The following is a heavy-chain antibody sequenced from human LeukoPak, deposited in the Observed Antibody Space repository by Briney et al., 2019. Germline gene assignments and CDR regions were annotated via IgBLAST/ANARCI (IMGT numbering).Heavy chain of an antibody. Sequence: ASVKVSCKGSGYTLTELSMHWVRQAPGKGLEWMGGFDPEDGETIYAQKFQGRVTMTEDTSTDTAYMELSSLRSEDTAVYYCATVSSATYSYAGVSFDYWGQGTLVTVSS. J-gene: IGHJ4*02. CDR2: FDPEDGET. V-gene: IGHV1-24*01. CDR1: GYTLTELS. D-gene: IGHD5-18*01. CDR3: ATVSSATYSYAGVSFDY.